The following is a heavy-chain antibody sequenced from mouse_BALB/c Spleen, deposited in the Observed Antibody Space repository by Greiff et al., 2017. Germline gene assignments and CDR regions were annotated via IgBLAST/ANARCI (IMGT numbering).Heavy chain of an antibody. V-gene: IGHV1S22*01. J-gene: IGHJ2*01. Sequence: LQQPGSELVRPGASVKLSCKASGYTFTSYWMHWVKQRPGQGLEWIGNIYPGSGSTNYDEKFKSKATLTVDTSSSTAYMQLSSLTSEDSAVYYCTGSDYWGQGTTLTVSA. CDR2: IYPGSGST. CDR1: GYTFTSYW. CDR3: TGSDY.